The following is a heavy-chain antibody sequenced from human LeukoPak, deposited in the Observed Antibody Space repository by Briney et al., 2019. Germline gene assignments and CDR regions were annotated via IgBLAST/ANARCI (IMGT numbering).Heavy chain of an antibody. CDR1: GFIFSNYA. CDR3: AKWGDYNVLTGYYDPDN. J-gene: IGHJ4*02. CDR2: IVGSGANT. Sequence: GASLRLSCAASGFIFSNYAMSWARQAPGKGLEWVSAIVGSGANTYYADSVKGRFTISRDNPRNTLYPQVNSLRAEDTAVYYCAKWGDYNVLTGYYDPDNWGQGTLVTVSS. D-gene: IGHD3-9*01. V-gene: IGHV3-23*01.